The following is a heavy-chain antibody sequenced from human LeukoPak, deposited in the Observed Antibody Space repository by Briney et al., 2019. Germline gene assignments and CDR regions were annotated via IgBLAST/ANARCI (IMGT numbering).Heavy chain of an antibody. CDR2: IGPYNGNT. CDR1: GYMFHTHG. Sequence: GASVNVSCKACGYMFHTHGISWVRQAPGKGLEWMGWIGPYNGNTSYARSLRGRVTVTTDTSTSPAYMELRRLRSDDTAVYYCARDRDFAFYPGIGQEGYFHPWGQGTLVTVSS. J-gene: IGHJ5*02. CDR3: ARDRDFAFYPGIGQEGYFHP. D-gene: IGHD2-15*01. V-gene: IGHV1-18*01.